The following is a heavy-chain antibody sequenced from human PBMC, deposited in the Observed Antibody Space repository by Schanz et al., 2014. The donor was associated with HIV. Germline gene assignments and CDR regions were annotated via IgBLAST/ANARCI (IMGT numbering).Heavy chain of an antibody. D-gene: IGHD2-21*02. CDR1: GASFRNYY. CDR3: ARGIRPSDRVYFFDD. CDR2: INHSGST. Sequence: QVQLQQWGAGLLKPSETLSLTCAVYGASFRNYYWSWIRQPPGKGLEWIGEINHSGSTNYNPSLKSRVTISVDTSKNHFSLELTSVTAADTAVYYCARGIRPSDRVYFFDDWGQGTLVTVPS. J-gene: IGHJ4*02. V-gene: IGHV4-34*01.